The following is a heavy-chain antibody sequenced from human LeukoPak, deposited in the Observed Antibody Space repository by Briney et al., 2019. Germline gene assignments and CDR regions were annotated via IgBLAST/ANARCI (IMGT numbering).Heavy chain of an antibody. CDR2: INHSGST. J-gene: IGHJ4*02. Sequence: SETLSLTCAVYSWFFSGFLWSWIRQPPGKGLEWIGAINHSGSTNYNPSLKSRVTISVDTSKNQFSLNLNSVTAADTAVYYCARGRTTSTSPLYWGQGTLVTVSS. CDR1: SWFFSGFL. CDR3: ARGRTTSTSPLY. D-gene: IGHD1-1*01. V-gene: IGHV4-34*01.